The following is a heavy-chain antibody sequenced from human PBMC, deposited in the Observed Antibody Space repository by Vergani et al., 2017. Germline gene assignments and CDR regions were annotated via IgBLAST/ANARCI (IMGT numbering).Heavy chain of an antibody. V-gene: IGHV3-30-3*01. CDR1: GFTFSSYA. Sequence: QVQLVESGGGVVQPGRSLRLSCAASGFTFSSYAMHWVRQAPGKGLEWVAVITYDGSNKYYADSVKGRFTISRNNSKNTLYLQMNSLRAEDTAVYYCASIYCTNGVCYYYYYYMDVWGKGTTVTVSS. CDR3: ASIYCTNGVCYYYYYYMDV. D-gene: IGHD2-8*01. J-gene: IGHJ6*03. CDR2: ITYDGSNK.